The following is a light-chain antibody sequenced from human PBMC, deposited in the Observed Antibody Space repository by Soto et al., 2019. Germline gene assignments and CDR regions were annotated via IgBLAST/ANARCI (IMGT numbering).Light chain of an antibody. CDR2: GAS. Sequence: DIQMTQSPSSLSVSKGDRVTITCRASQGIASYLAWYQQKPGQAPKLLIYGASTLQSGVPSRFSGRGSGTDFTLSISSLQPEDVATYYCQKYNTAPLTFGGGTTVEI. V-gene: IGKV1-27*01. CDR1: QGIASY. J-gene: IGKJ4*01. CDR3: QKYNTAPLT.